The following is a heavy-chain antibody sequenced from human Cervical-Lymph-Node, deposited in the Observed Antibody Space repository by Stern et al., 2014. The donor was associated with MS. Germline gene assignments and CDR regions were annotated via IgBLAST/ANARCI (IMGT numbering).Heavy chain of an antibody. J-gene: IGHJ4*02. V-gene: IGHV7-4-1*02. Sequence: VQLVESGSELKKPGASVKVSCKASGYSFTHFALNWGRHAPGQGLQWIGWINTNTGNPSYAQAFTGRFVFSLDPSVSTAYLQISSLKAEDTAVYYCVRDPHDYGDRFDYWGQGTLVTVSS. D-gene: IGHD4-17*01. CDR3: VRDPHDYGDRFDY. CDR2: INTNTGNP. CDR1: GYSFTHFA.